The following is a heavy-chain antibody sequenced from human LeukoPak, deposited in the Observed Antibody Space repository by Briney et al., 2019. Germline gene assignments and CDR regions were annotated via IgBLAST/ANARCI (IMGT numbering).Heavy chain of an antibody. CDR2: ISGSGGST. Sequence: GGSLRLSCAASGFTFSSYAMSWVRQAPGKGPEWVSAISGSGGSTYYADSVKGRFTISRDNSKNTLYLQMNSLRAEDTAVYYCAKSPLSYYYGMDLWGQGTTVTVSS. CDR3: AKSPLSYYYGMDL. J-gene: IGHJ6*02. V-gene: IGHV3-23*01. CDR1: GFTFSSYA.